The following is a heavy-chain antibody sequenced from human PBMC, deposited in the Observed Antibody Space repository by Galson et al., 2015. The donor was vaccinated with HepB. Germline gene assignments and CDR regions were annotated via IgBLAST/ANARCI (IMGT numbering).Heavy chain of an antibody. Sequence: QSGAEVKKPGESLRISCKSSGYTFTNYWINWVRQMPGKGLEWMGMIDPSDSYTNYSPSFRGHVTISADESINTAYLQWSSLKASDTAMYFCARRYYDSDGYSQRPFDYWGQGTLVTVSS. J-gene: IGHJ4*02. CDR1: GYTFTNYW. D-gene: IGHD3-22*01. CDR2: IDPSDSYT. V-gene: IGHV5-10-1*01. CDR3: ARRYYDSDGYSQRPFDY.